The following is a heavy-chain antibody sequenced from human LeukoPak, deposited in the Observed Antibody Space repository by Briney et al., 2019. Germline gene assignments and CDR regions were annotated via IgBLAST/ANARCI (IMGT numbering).Heavy chain of an antibody. CDR2: INPNSGGT. Sequence: ASVKVSCKASGYTFTGYYMHWVRQAPGQGLEWMGWINPNSGGTNYAQKFQGRVTMTRDTSISTAYMELSRLRSDDTAVYYCARGVVPAAIEVYSSSSHYFDYWGQGTLVTVSS. CDR1: GYTFTGYY. D-gene: IGHD2-2*02. V-gene: IGHV1-2*02. J-gene: IGHJ4*02. CDR3: ARGVVPAAIEVYSSSSHYFDY.